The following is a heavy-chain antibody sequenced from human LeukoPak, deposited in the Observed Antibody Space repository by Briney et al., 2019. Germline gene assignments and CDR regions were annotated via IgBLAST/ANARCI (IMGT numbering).Heavy chain of an antibody. CDR3: ATEVGGRITPDDYYYYYGMDV. D-gene: IGHD4-23*01. CDR2: FDPEDGET. Sequence: ASVKVSCKVSGYTLTELSMHWVRQAPGKGLEWMGGFDPEDGETIYAQKFQGRVTMTEDTSTDTAYMELSSLRSEDTAVYYCATEVGGRITPDDYYYYYGMDVWGQGTTVTVSS. V-gene: IGHV1-24*01. J-gene: IGHJ6*02. CDR1: GYTLTELS.